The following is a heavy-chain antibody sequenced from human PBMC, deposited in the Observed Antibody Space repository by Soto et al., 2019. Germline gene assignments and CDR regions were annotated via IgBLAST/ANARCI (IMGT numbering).Heavy chain of an antibody. CDR3: ARDLQHDYGGNSAGGKAFDI. D-gene: IGHD4-17*01. CDR2: ISAYNGNT. V-gene: IGHV1-18*04. CDR1: GYTFTSYG. J-gene: IGHJ3*02. Sequence: ASVKVSCKASGYTFTSYGISWVRQAPGQGLEWMGWISAYNGNTNYAQKLQGRVTMTTDTSTSTAYMELRSLRSDDTAVYYCARDLQHDYGGNSAGGKAFDIWGQGTMVTVSS.